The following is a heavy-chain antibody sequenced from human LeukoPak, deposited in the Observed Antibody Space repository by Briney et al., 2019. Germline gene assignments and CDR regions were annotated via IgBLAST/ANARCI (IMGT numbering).Heavy chain of an antibody. V-gene: IGHV4-59*01. CDR1: GGSISSYY. D-gene: IGHD3-16*01. CDR2: IYYSGST. Sequence: SETLSLTCTVSGGSISSYYWSWIRQPPGKGLEWIGYIYYSGSTNYNPSLKSRVTISVDTSKNQFSLRLSSMTAADTAVYYCARGRGSYFDYWGQGTLVTVSS. CDR3: ARGRGSYFDY. J-gene: IGHJ4*02.